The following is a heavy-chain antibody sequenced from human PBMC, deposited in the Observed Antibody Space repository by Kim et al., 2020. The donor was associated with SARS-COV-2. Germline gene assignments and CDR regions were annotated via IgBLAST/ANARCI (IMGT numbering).Heavy chain of an antibody. Sequence: SVKGRFTISRDNSKNTLYLQMNSLRAEDTAVYYCAKSPDYGDYGPDAFDIWGQGTMVTVSS. D-gene: IGHD4-17*01. V-gene: IGHV3-23*01. CDR3: AKSPDYGDYGPDAFDI. J-gene: IGHJ3*02.